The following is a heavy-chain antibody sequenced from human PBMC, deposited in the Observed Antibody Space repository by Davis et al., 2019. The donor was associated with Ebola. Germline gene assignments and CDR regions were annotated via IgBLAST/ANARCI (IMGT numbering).Heavy chain of an antibody. Sequence: SPIPPLAALGFPYDPYGMHWVRQPPGKGLEWVGLIWYDGSKKYYADSVKGRFTISRDNSKNTMYLQMNSLRAEDTAVYSCARSPSGYYYYMDVWGKGTTVTVSS. D-gene: IGHD6-6*01. CDR1: GFPYDPYG. CDR3: ARSPSGYYYYMDV. J-gene: IGHJ6*03. V-gene: IGHV3-33*01. CDR2: IWYDGSKK.